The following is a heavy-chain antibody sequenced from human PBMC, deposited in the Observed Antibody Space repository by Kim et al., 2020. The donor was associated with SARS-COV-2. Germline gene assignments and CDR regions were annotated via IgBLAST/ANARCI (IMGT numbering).Heavy chain of an antibody. Sequence: ASVKVSCKASGYIFTDYVLQWVRQAPGRGLEWLGWIYSKTGETKYTQRFQDRLTLTRDTSISTAYMELSGLGSDDTAVYYCARDFKGTANWEFDYWGQGTLVTVSS. V-gene: IGHV1-2*02. D-gene: IGHD1-1*01. CDR1: GYIFTDYV. J-gene: IGHJ4*02. CDR2: IYSKTGET. CDR3: ARDFKGTANWEFDY.